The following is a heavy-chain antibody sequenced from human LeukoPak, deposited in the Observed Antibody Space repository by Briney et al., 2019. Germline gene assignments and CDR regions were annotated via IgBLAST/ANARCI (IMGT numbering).Heavy chain of an antibody. CDR3: ARDSYYYDSSGYYYLLDYYYYYYMDV. CDR2: IYYSGST. V-gene: IGHV4-39*07. CDR1: GGSISSSSYY. D-gene: IGHD3-22*01. J-gene: IGHJ6*03. Sequence: SETPSLTCTVSGGSISSSSYYWGWIRQPPGKGLEWIGSIYYSGSTYYNPSLKSRVTISVDTSKNQFSLKLSSVTAADTAVYYCARDSYYYDSSGYYYLLDYYYYYYMDVWGKGTTVTVSS.